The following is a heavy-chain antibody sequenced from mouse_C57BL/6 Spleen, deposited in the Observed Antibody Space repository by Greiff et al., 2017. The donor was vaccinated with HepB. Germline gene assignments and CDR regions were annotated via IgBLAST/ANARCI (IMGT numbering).Heavy chain of an antibody. J-gene: IGHJ1*03. CDR1: GFNIKDDY. V-gene: IGHV14-4*01. CDR2: IDPENGDT. D-gene: IGHD1-1*01. CDR3: TTRGILRFYWYFDV. Sequence: VQLQQSGAELVRPGASVKLSCTASGFNIKDDYMHWVKQRPEQGLEWIGWIDPENGDTEYASKFQGKATITADTSSNTAYLQLSSLTSEDTAVYYCTTRGILRFYWYFDVWGTGTTVTVSS.